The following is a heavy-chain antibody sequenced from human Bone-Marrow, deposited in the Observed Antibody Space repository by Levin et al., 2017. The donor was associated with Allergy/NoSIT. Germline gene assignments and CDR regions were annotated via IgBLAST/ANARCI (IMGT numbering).Heavy chain of an antibody. CDR1: GFSLSTVAET. CDR2: ITGDDDT. D-gene: IGHD3-16*01. V-gene: IGHV2-5*05. J-gene: IGHJ1*01. Sequence: SGPTLVKPTQTLTLTCTFSGFSLSTVAETVTWIRQPPGKALELLGFITGDDDTLYVPSLSDSLTISKDTSKNQVVLTMTNMDPANTGTYFCAHKILGAPRGRSSEYFQHWGQGILVTVSS. CDR3: AHKILGAPRGRSSEYFQH.